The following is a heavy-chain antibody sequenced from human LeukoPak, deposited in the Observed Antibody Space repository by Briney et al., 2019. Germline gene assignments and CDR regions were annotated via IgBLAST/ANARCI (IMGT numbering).Heavy chain of an antibody. Sequence: GGSLRLSCAGSGFVFSRSGMHWARQAPGKWLEWVALISFDGGEKHYADSVKGRFSISRDNSKSTLYLQMNSLRNEDTAVYFCAEDRGNGQFASWGQGTLVTVSS. J-gene: IGHJ1*01. D-gene: IGHD2-8*01. CDR3: AEDRGNGQFAS. CDR1: GFVFSRSG. V-gene: IGHV3-30*18. CDR2: ISFDGGEK.